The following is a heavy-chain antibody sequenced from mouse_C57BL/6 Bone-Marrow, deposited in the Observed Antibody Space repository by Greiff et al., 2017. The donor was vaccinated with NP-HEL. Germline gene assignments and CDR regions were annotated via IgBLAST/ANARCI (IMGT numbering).Heavy chain of an antibody. CDR2: INPGSGGT. CDR1: GYAFTNYL. V-gene: IGHV1-54*01. CDR3: ARTRDYPYAMDY. Sequence: QVQLQQSGAELVRPGTSVKVSCKASGYAFTNYLIEWVKQRPGQGLEWIGVINPGSGGTNYNEKFKGKATLTADKSSSNAYMQLSSLTSEVCAVYGCARTRDYPYAMDYWGQGTSVTVSS. D-gene: IGHD2-4*01. J-gene: IGHJ4*01.